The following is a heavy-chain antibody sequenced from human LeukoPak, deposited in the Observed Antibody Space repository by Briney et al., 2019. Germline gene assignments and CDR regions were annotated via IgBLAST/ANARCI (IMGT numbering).Heavy chain of an antibody. CDR2: IYYSGRT. V-gene: IGHV4-39*01. J-gene: IGHJ1*01. D-gene: IGHD3-22*01. CDR3: ARRRYYDGSGYLE. Sequence: SETLSLTCSVSGDSISRSDSYWDWLRQPPGKGLEWIGTIYYSGRTYYSPSLKSRVTMSVDTPNNQFSLNLRSVTAADTAVYYCARRRYYDGSGYLEWGQGTLLSVSS. CDR1: GDSISRSDSY.